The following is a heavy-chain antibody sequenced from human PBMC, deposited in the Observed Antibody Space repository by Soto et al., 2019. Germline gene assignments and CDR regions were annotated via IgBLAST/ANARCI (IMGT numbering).Heavy chain of an antibody. Sequence: QVQLVQSGAEVKKPGSSVKVSCKASGGTFSSYAISWVRQAPGQGLEWMGGLIPIFGTANYAQKFQGRVTITADESTSTAYMELSSLRSEDTAVYYCARGYYDSSGYYYDYYYYGMDVWGQGTTVTVSS. J-gene: IGHJ6*02. CDR1: GGTFSSYA. V-gene: IGHV1-69*01. D-gene: IGHD3-22*01. CDR2: LIPIFGTA. CDR3: ARGYYDSSGYYYDYYYYGMDV.